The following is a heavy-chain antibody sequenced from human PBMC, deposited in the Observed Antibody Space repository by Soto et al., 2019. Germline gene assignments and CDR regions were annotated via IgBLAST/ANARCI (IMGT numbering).Heavy chain of an antibody. V-gene: IGHV4-30-2*01. Sequence: QLRLQESGSGLVKPSQTLFLTCAVSGGSISSGGYSWSWFRQPPGKGLEWIGYIYHNRNTYYNPSLKSRVTISVDRSKNQFSLKLSSVTAADTAMYYCARVPSPWGQGTLVTVSS. CDR2: IYHNRNT. CDR3: ARVPSP. J-gene: IGHJ5*02. CDR1: GGSISSGGYS.